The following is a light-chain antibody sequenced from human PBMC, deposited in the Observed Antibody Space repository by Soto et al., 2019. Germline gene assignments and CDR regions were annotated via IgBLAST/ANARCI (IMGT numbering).Light chain of an antibody. CDR3: QQYDSWPHT. J-gene: IGKJ2*01. CDR2: GAS. Sequence: EIVMTQSPATLSVSPGERVTLSCGASQSISGDLAWYQQKPGQAPRLVIYGASTRATGVPARFSGSGSATEFTLTISSLQSEDFAVYYCQQYDSWPHTFCLGTSLEIK. CDR1: QSISGD. V-gene: IGKV3-15*01.